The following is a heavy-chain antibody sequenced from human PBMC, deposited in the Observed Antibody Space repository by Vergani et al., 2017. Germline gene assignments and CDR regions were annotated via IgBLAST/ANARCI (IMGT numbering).Heavy chain of an antibody. CDR2: ISGSGGNT. D-gene: IGHD2-2*01. Sequence: EVQLLESGGGLVQPGGSLRLSCAASGFTFSSYAMSWVRQVPGKGLEWVSGISGSGGNTYYANSVKGRFTISRDNSKNTLYLQMNSLRADDTAVYYCAKGVYCSSTXCYEGRGYYYGMGVWGQGTTVTFSS. CDR3: AKGVYCSSTXCYEGRGYYYGMGV. V-gene: IGHV3-23*01. CDR1: GFTFSSYA. J-gene: IGHJ6*02.